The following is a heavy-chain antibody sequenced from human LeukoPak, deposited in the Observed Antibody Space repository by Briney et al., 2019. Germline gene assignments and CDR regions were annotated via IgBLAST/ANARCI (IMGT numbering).Heavy chain of an antibody. V-gene: IGHV3-11*01. Sequence: GGALRLSCGASGFPFSDYYMRWMRQAPGKGVEWVSYISSSGSTIYYADSVKGRFTISRDNAKSSLYLQMNSLRAEDTAVYYCARGLNWNPDYWGQGTLVTVSS. CDR1: GFPFSDYY. J-gene: IGHJ4*02. D-gene: IGHD1-1*01. CDR2: ISSSGSTI. CDR3: ARGLNWNPDY.